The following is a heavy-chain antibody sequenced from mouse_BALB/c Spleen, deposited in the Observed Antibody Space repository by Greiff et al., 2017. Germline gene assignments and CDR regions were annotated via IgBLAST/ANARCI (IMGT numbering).Heavy chain of an antibody. D-gene: IGHD2-2*01. CDR3: ARAGYGYDGDY. CDR2: ISDGGSYT. CDR1: GFTFSDYY. J-gene: IGHJ2*01. V-gene: IGHV5-4*02. Sequence: EVQLVESGGGLVKPGGSLKLSCAASGFTFSDYYMYWVRQTPEKRLEWVATISDGGSYTYYPDSVKGRFTISRDNAKNNLYLQMSSLKSEDTAMYYCARAGYGYDGDYWGQGTTLTVSS.